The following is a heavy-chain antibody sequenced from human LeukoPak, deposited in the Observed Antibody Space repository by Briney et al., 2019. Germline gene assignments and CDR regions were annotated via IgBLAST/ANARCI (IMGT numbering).Heavy chain of an antibody. CDR3: AREILGAATALDL. J-gene: IGHJ5*02. V-gene: IGHV3-11*06. CDR1: GFSLSDYY. CDR2: ISSSGRYT. D-gene: IGHD1-26*01. Sequence: GGSLRLSCAASGFSLSDYYMTWIRRAPGKGLEWLSYISSSGRYTNYADSVKGRFTISRDSAKNSVNLQMNSLRAEDTAVYFCAREILGAATALDLWGQGTLVTVSS.